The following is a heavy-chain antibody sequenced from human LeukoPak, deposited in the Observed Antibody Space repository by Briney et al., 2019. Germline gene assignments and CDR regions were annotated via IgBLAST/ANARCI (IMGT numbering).Heavy chain of an antibody. Sequence: SETLSLTCTVSGGSVSSGSFYWNWIRQPPGKGLEWIGYIYYSGSTNYNPSLKSRVTISVDTSKNQFSLKLSSVTAADTAVYYCARIGHEDYYFDYWGQGTLVTVSS. CDR3: ARIGHEDYYFDY. CDR2: IYYSGST. CDR1: GGSVSSGSFY. J-gene: IGHJ4*02. V-gene: IGHV4-61*01.